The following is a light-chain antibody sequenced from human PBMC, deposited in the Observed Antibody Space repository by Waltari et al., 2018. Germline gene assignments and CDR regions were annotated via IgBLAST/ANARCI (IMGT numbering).Light chain of an antibody. CDR3: QQSYSTLSRT. V-gene: IGKV1-39*01. J-gene: IGKJ4*01. CDR1: HSISSY. CDR2: AAS. Sequence: DIQITQSPSSRSAYVGDKVTIPCLASHSISSYLILYQQKPGKAPKPLIYAASSLQSGVPSRFSGSGSGTDFTLNISSLQPEDFATYYCQQSYSTLSRTFGGGTKVEIK.